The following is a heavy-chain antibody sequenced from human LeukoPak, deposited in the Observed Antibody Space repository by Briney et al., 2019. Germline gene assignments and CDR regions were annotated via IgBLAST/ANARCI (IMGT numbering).Heavy chain of an antibody. Sequence: NPSETLSLTCAVYGGYFSGYYWSWIRQPPGKGLEWVGEINHSGSTNYNPSLKSRVTISVDTPKNQFSLKLSSVTAADTAVYYCARGGAGADYDFWSGPTRVYYFDYWGQGTLVTVSS. CDR3: ARGGAGADYDFWSGPTRVYYFDY. D-gene: IGHD3-3*01. V-gene: IGHV4-34*01. CDR2: INHSGST. J-gene: IGHJ4*02. CDR1: GGYFSGYY.